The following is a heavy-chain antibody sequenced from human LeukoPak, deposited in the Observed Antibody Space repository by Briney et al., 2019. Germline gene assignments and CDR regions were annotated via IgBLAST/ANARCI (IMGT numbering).Heavy chain of an antibody. CDR3: ASGATSGSWKYAFDI. J-gene: IGHJ3*02. CDR1: GYTFTGYY. CDR2: INPNSGGT. D-gene: IGHD1-26*01. V-gene: IGHV1-2*04. Sequence: ASVKVSCKASGYTFTGYYMHWVRQAPGQGLEWMGWINPNSGGTNYAQKFQGWVTMTRDTSISTAYMELSRLRSDDTAVYYCASGATSGSWKYAFDIWGQGTMVTVSS.